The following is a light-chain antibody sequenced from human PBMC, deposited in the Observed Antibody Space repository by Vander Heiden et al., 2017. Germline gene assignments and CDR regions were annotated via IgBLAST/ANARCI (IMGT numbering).Light chain of an antibody. V-gene: IGKV1-5*03. CDR3: QQYNSYPWT. CDR2: KAS. Sequence: TLSASVGDRVTITCRTSQSISSWLAWYQQKPGKAPKLLIYKASSLESGVPSRFSGSGSGTEFTLTISSLQPDDFATYYCQQYNSYPWTFGQGTKVEIK. CDR1: QSISSW. J-gene: IGKJ1*01.